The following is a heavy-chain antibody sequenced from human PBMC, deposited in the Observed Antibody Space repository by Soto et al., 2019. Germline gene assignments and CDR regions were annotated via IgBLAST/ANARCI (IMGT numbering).Heavy chain of an antibody. D-gene: IGHD6-13*01. CDR1: GFIFANYA. Sequence: HPGGSLRLSCTASGFIFANYAMSWVRQAPGKGLEWVSAISGSDDNTNYADSVKGRFTISRDNSKNTVYLQMNSLRAEDTAIYYCTRDPAPAGWFDYWGQGTLVTVSS. CDR3: TRDPAPAGWFDY. J-gene: IGHJ5*01. CDR2: ISGSDDNT. V-gene: IGHV3-23*01.